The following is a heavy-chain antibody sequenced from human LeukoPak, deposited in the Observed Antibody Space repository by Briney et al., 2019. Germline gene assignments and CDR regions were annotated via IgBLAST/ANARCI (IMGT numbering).Heavy chain of an antibody. CDR3: ATAIYDFWSGYH. J-gene: IGHJ4*02. CDR1: GYTFTDYY. CDR2: VDPEDGET. Sequence: GASVKISCKASGYTFTDYYMHWVHQAPGKGLEWMGRVDPEDGETIYAEKFQGRVTITADTSTDTAYMELSSLRSEDTAVYYCATAIYDFWSGYHWGQGTLVTVSS. V-gene: IGHV1-69-2*01. D-gene: IGHD3-3*01.